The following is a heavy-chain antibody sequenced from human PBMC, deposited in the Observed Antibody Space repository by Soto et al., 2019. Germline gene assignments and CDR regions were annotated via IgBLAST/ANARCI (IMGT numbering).Heavy chain of an antibody. V-gene: IGHV4-4*02. CDR1: GGFTSTNNW. J-gene: IGHJ5*02. Sequence: PWETLSLTCAVSGGFTSTNNWWSWVGQPPGKGREWIGDAYHSGSTYYNPSLKSRVTISVDTSKNQFSLKLSSVTAADTAVYYCARRDGLLGFGELYNWFDPWGQGTLVTVSS. CDR2: AYHSGST. CDR3: ARRDGLLGFGELYNWFDP. D-gene: IGHD3-10*01.